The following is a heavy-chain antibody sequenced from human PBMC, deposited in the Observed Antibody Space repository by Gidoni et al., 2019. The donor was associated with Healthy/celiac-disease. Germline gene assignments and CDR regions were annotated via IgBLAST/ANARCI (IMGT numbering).Heavy chain of an antibody. D-gene: IGHD3-22*01. CDR1: GFHFRSLS. V-gene: IGHV3-48*01. Sequence: EVQLVESGGGLVQPGGSLSLSCAASGFHFRSLSMNWVRQAPGKGLEWVSYITGSSSTIYYADSVKGRFTISRDNAKNSLYLQMNSLRAEDTAVYYCARTNHYHSWYDYWGQGTLVTVSS. CDR3: ARTNHYHSWYDY. J-gene: IGHJ4*02. CDR2: ITGSSSTI.